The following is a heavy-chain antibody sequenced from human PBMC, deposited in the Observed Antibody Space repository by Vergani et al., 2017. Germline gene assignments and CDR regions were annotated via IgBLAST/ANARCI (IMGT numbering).Heavy chain of an antibody. V-gene: IGHV1-2*02. D-gene: IGHD2-2*01. CDR1: GYTFTSYG. CDR3: AGEYCETTSCLGAGSVDI. CDR2: INPDSGGT. Sequence: QVQLVQSGSELKKPGASVKVSCKASGYTFTSYGISWVRQAPGQGLEWMGWINPDSGGTLFAQNFQGRVTMARDTSIDTAYMELSSLRFDDTTVYFCAGEYCETTSCLGAGSVDIWGQGTQVSVS. J-gene: IGHJ1*01.